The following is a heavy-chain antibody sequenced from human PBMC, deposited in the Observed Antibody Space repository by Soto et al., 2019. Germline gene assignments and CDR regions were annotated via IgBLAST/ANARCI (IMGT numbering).Heavy chain of an antibody. Sequence: GESLKISCKGSGYSFTSYWISWVRQMPGKGLEWMGRIDPSDSYTNYSPSFQGHVTISADKSISTAYLQWSSLKASDTAMYYCARGGIVLMVYAPYPNRENYYYGMDVWGQGTTVTVSS. CDR1: GYSFTSYW. V-gene: IGHV5-10-1*01. D-gene: IGHD2-8*01. J-gene: IGHJ6*02. CDR2: IDPSDSYT. CDR3: ARGGIVLMVYAPYPNRENYYYGMDV.